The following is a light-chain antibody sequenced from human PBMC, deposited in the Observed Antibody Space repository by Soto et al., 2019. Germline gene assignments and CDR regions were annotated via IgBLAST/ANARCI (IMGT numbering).Light chain of an antibody. CDR2: GTS. J-gene: IGKJ4*01. CDR3: QQYGGSLT. Sequence: EIVLTQSPGTLSLSPGERATLSCRASQSVSSSDLAWYQQKPGQAPRLLIYGTSSRATGIPDRFSGSGSGTDFPLTVSRLEPEEFAVYYCQQYGGSLTFGGGTKGEIK. CDR1: QSVSSSD. V-gene: IGKV3-20*01.